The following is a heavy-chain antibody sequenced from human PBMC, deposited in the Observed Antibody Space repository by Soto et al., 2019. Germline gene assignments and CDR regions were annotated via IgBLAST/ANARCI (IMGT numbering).Heavy chain of an antibody. CDR2: IDPGDSDT. J-gene: IGHJ4*02. CDR3: ARHAGNSWKGDYFDY. V-gene: IGHV5-51*01. Sequence: GESLMISCKASGYTFTTSWIGWVRQMPGQGLEWMGIIDPGDSDTRYSPSFQGRITISVDKSISTAYLQWSSLEASDTAIYYCARHAGNSWKGDYFDYWGRGALVTVSS. CDR1: GYTFTTSW. D-gene: IGHD6-13*01.